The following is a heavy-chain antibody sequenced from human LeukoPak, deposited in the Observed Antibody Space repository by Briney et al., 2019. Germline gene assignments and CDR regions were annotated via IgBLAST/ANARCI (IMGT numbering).Heavy chain of an antibody. CDR1: GFTFSSYG. V-gene: IGHV3-30*02. J-gene: IGHJ6*03. D-gene: IGHD3-10*01. CDR2: IRYDGSNK. Sequence: PGGSLRLSCAASGFTFSSYGMHWVRQAPGKGLEWVAFIRYDGSNKYYADSVKGRFTISRDNSKNTLYLQMNSLRAEDTAVYYCARDHRGSGSRYYYYYMDVWGKGTTVTIS. CDR3: ARDHRGSGSRYYYYYMDV.